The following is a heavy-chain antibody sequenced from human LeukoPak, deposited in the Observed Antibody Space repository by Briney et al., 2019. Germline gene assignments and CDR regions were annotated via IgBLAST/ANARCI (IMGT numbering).Heavy chain of an antibody. V-gene: IGHV3-66*02. CDR2: IYSGGST. Sequence: PGGSLRLSCAASGFTVSSNYMSWVRQAPGKGLERVSVIYSGGSTYYADSVKGRFTISRDNSKNTLYLQMNSLRAEDTAVYYCARDRVGATRYDAFDIWGQGTMVTVSS. J-gene: IGHJ3*02. CDR3: ARDRVGATRYDAFDI. CDR1: GFTVSSNY. D-gene: IGHD1-26*01.